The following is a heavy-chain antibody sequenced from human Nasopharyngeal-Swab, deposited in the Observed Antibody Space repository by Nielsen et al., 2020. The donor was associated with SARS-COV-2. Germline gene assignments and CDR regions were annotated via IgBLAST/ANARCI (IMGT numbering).Heavy chain of an antibody. Sequence: ASVKLSCNASGYTFTGYYMHWVRQAPGQGLEWMGRINPNSGGTNYAQKFQGRVTMTRDTSISTAYMELSRLRSDDTAVYYCARDPTSVAGTGDYYYGMDVWGQGTTVTVSS. CDR1: GYTFTGYY. CDR3: ARDPTSVAGTGDYYYGMDV. V-gene: IGHV1-2*06. J-gene: IGHJ6*02. CDR2: INPNSGGT. D-gene: IGHD6-19*01.